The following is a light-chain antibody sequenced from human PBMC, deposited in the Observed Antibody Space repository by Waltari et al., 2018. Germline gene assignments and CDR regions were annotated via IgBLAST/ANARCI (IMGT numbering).Light chain of an antibody. CDR3: VLYMGSGRVV. V-gene: IGLV8-61*01. J-gene: IGLJ2*01. CDR2: SPN. CDR1: SGSVSTSYY. Sequence: QTVVTQEPSFSVSPGGTVTLTCGLSSGSVSTSYYPSWYQQTPGQAPRTLIYSPNTRSHGVPDRFSGSILGNKAALTITGAQADDESDYYCVLYMGSGRVVFGGGTKLTVL.